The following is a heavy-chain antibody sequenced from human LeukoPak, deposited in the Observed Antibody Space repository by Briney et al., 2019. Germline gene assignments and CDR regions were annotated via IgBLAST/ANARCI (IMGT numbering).Heavy chain of an antibody. D-gene: IGHD1-14*01. Sequence: GGSLRLSCAASGFTFSSYWMHRVRQAPGKGLVWVSRINSDGSTTTYADSVKGRFTIPRDNAKNTLYLQMNSLRAEDTAVYYCARNQGSDLDYWGQGTLVTVSS. CDR3: ARNQGSDLDY. V-gene: IGHV3-74*01. J-gene: IGHJ4*02. CDR2: INSDGSTT. CDR1: GFTFSSYW.